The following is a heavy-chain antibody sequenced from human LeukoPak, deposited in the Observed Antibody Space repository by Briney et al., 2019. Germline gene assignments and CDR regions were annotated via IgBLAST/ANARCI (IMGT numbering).Heavy chain of an antibody. CDR2: IYNDGST. D-gene: IGHD1-26*01. CDR1: GLTVSSSY. V-gene: IGHV3-53*01. Sequence: GGSLRLSCAASGLTVSSSYMSWVRQAPGKGLEWVSIIYNDGSTYYTDSMKGRFTISRDNSKNTLYLQVNSLRDEDTAVYYCATSGSYYYFDYWGQGTLVTVSS. J-gene: IGHJ4*02. CDR3: ATSGSYYYFDY.